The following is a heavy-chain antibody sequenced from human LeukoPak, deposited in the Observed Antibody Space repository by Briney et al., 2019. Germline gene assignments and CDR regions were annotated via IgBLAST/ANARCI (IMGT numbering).Heavy chain of an antibody. CDR1: GFTFSNYA. Sequence: PGGSLRLSCAASGFTFSNYAMSWVRQAPGKGLEWISEISVGGGTYYADSVKGRFTISRDNSKNTLYLQMNSLRAEDTAVYYCAKRGDHYYDSSGYYYGNWGQGTQVTVSS. V-gene: IGHV3-23*01. J-gene: IGHJ4*02. D-gene: IGHD3-22*01. CDR3: AKRGDHYYDSSGYYYGN. CDR2: ISVGGGT.